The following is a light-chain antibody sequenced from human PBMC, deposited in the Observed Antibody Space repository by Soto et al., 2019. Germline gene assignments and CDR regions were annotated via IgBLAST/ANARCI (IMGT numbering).Light chain of an antibody. CDR2: GAS. CDR3: QQYGSSRA. CDR1: QSVISTY. J-gene: IGKJ1*01. V-gene: IGKV3-20*01. Sequence: EIVLTQSPGTLYLSPGERATLSCRASQSVISTYLAWYQQKPGQAPRLLISGASTRATGVPDRFSGSGSGTDFTLTISSLEPEDFAVYYCQQYGSSRAFGQGPKVELK.